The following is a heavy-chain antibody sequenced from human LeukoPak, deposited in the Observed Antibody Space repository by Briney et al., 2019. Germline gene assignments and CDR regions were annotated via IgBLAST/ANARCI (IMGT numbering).Heavy chain of an antibody. CDR1: GYTFTDYY. J-gene: IGHJ5*02. V-gene: IGHV1-2*02. CDR2: INPNSGGT. CDR3: ARTDAYDYVWGSYRFNWFDP. Sequence: ASVKVSCKASGYTFTDYYMHWVRQAPGQGLEWMGWINPNSGGTNYAQKFQGRVTMTRDTSISTAYMELSRLRSDDTAVYYCARTDAYDYVWGSYRFNWFDPWGQGTLVTVSS. D-gene: IGHD3-16*02.